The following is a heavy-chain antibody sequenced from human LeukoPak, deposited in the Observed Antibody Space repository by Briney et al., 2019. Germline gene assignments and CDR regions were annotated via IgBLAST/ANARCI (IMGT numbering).Heavy chain of an antibody. Sequence: SQTLSLTCAISGDSVSSNSAAWNWIRQSPSRGLEWLGRTYYRSKWYNGYAVSVKSRITINPDTSKNQFSLQLNSVTPEDTAVYYCARDPAGKGGYVFYYDYWGQGTLVTVSS. CDR2: TYYRSKWYN. J-gene: IGHJ4*02. V-gene: IGHV6-1*01. CDR3: ARDPAGKGGYVFYYDY. CDR1: GDSVSSNSAA. D-gene: IGHD3-16*01.